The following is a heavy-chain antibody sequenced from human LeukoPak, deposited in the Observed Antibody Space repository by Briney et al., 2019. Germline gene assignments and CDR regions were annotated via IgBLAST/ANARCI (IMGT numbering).Heavy chain of an antibody. CDR1: GGSISSSSYY. CDR3: ARLAGSAGTLDY. J-gene: IGHJ4*02. CDR2: IYYSGST. D-gene: IGHD6-13*01. V-gene: IGHV4-39*07. Sequence: SETLSLTCTVSGGSISSSSYYWGWIRQPPGKGLEWIGSIYYSGSTYYNPSLKSRVTISVDTSKNQFSLKLSSVTAADTAVYYCARLAGSAGTLDYWGQGTLVTVSS.